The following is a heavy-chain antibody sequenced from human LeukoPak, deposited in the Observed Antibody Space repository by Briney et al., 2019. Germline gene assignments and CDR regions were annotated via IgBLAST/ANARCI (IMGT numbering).Heavy chain of an antibody. CDR1: GFTFSSYS. J-gene: IGHJ5*02. CDR3: AREGERYYDFWSGYSRWFDP. D-gene: IGHD3-3*01. V-gene: IGHV3-21*05. Sequence: GGSLRLSCAASGFTFSSYSMNWVRQAPGKGLEWVSYISSSSSYIYYADSVKGRFTISRDNAKNSLYLQMNSLRAEDTAVYYCAREGERYYDFWSGYSRWFDPWGQGTLVTVSS. CDR2: ISSSSSYI.